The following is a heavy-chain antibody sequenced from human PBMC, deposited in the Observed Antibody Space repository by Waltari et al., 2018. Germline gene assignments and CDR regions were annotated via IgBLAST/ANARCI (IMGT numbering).Heavy chain of an antibody. CDR1: GGSISTSSYY. CDR3: ARERWEGDYFDY. D-gene: IGHD1-26*01. V-gene: IGHV4-39*07. CDR2: IYYSGST. J-gene: IGHJ4*02. Sequence: QLQLQESGPGLVKPSETLSLTCTVSGGSISTSSYYWGWIRQPPGKGLEWIGSIYYSGSTYYNPSLKSRVTISVDTSKNQFSLKLSSVTAADTAVYYCARERWEGDYFDYWGQGTLVTVSS.